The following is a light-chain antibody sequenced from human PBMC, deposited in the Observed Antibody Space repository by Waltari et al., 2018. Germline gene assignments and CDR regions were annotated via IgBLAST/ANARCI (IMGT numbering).Light chain of an antibody. CDR2: GAS. CDR3: QQSDIPPLT. J-gene: IGKJ4*01. V-gene: IGKV1-39*01. Sequence: QITKSPSSLSAYFGTRFTITCRAAQTISTSLNWYQQKTGKAPNLLLYGASSLQSGVPSRFSGSGSGTDFTLPISNLQPEDFATYYCQQSDIPPLTFGGGTKVEIK. CDR1: QTISTS.